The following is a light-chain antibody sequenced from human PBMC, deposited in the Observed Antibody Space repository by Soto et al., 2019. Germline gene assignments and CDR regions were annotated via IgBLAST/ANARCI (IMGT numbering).Light chain of an antibody. CDR2: GAS. J-gene: IGKJ5*01. V-gene: IGKV3D-20*02. CDR1: QSVSSGY. CDR3: QHRSSWPPIT. Sequence: EMVLTQSPGTLSLSPVDRATLSFRASQSVSSGYLAWYQQKPGRTPRLLIYGASSRATGIPDRFSGSGSGTDFTLTITSLEPEDFAVYYCQHRSSWPPITFGQGTRRRL.